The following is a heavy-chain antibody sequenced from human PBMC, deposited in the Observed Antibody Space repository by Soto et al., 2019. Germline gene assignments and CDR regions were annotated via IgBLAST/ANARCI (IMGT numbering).Heavy chain of an antibody. CDR2: IRSKAYGGTT. V-gene: IGHV3-49*03. CDR1: GFTFGDYA. D-gene: IGHD2-2*01. Sequence: PGGSLRLSCTASGFTFGDYAMSWFRQAPGKGLEWVGFIRSKAYGGTTEYAASVKGRFTISRDDSKSIAYLQMNSLKTEDTAVYYCTRDLSYCSSTSCYPLHYYYGMDGWGQGTTVTVSS. J-gene: IGHJ6*02. CDR3: TRDLSYCSSTSCYPLHYYYGMDG.